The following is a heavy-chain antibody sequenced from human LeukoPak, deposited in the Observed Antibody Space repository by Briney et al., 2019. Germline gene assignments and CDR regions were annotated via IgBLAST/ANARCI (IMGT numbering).Heavy chain of an antibody. D-gene: IGHD1-26*01. Sequence: MSSETLSLTCAVYGGSFSGYYWSWIRQPPGKGLEWIGEINHSGSTNYNPSLKSRVTISVDTSKNQFSLKLSSVTAADTAVYYCAREGGGGSSVPFDYWGQGTLVTVSS. J-gene: IGHJ4*02. CDR1: GGSFSGYY. V-gene: IGHV4-34*01. CDR2: INHSGST. CDR3: AREGGGGSSVPFDY.